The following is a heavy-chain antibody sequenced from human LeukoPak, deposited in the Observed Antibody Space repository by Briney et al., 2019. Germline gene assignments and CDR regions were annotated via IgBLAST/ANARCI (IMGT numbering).Heavy chain of an antibody. J-gene: IGHJ6*04. D-gene: IGHD3-9*01. CDR3: AKAGSIRFDY. Sequence: PGGSLRLSCAASGFTFSSYAMSWVRQAPWKGLEWVSGISGSGSGGSTYYADSVKGRFTISRDNSKNTLYLQMNSLRAEDTAVYYCAKAGSIRFDYWGKGTTVTVSS. V-gene: IGHV3-23*01. CDR2: ISGSGSGGST. CDR1: GFTFSSYA.